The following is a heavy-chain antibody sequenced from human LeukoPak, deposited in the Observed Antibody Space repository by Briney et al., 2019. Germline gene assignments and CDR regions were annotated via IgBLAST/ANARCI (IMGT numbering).Heavy chain of an antibody. D-gene: IGHD6-25*01. CDR2: IYSGGST. CDR1: GFTVSSNY. V-gene: IGHV3-53*01. Sequence: GSLRLSCPPSGFTVSSNYMSWVRQAPGRGLDWVSFIYSGGSTYYADSVKGRFTISRDNSNNTLYLQMNSLRAEDTAVYYCARVEKIKAAFDYWGQGTLVTVSS. J-gene: IGHJ4*02. CDR3: ARVEKIKAAFDY.